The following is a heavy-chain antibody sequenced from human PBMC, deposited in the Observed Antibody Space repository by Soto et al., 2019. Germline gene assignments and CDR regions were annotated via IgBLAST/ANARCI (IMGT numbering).Heavy chain of an antibody. CDR1: GFTFSSYS. Sequence: EVQLVESGGGLVQPGGSLRLSCAASGFTFSSYSMNWVRQAPGKGLEWVSYISSSSSTIYYADSVKGRFTISRDNAKNSLYLQMNSLRAEDTAVYDCARRPRYAAARDYFDYWGQGTLVTVSS. CDR2: ISSSSSTI. D-gene: IGHD1-1*01. V-gene: IGHV3-48*01. CDR3: ARRPRYAAARDYFDY. J-gene: IGHJ4*02.